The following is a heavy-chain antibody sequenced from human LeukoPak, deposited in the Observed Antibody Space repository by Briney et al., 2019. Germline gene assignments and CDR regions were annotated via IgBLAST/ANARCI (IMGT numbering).Heavy chain of an antibody. CDR2: INPSGGST. V-gene: IGHV1-46*01. CDR1: GYTFTSYY. D-gene: IGHD6-25*01. J-gene: IGHJ3*02. CDR3: ARSLSSVDAFDI. Sequence: ASVKGSCKASGYTFTSYYMHWVREAPGQGLEWMGIINPSGGSTSYAQKFQGRVTMTRDMSTSTVYMELSSLRSEDTAVYYCARSLSSVDAFDIWGQGTMVTVSS.